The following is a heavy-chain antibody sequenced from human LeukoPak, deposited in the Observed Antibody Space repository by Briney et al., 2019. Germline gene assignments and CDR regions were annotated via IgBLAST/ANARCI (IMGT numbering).Heavy chain of an antibody. CDR3: ARDPQYRENPYYFDY. CDR1: EYTFITYA. V-gene: IGHV1-3*01. Sequence: GASVKVSCKASEYTFITYAMHWVRQAPGQRLEWMGWINAGNGNTRYSQKFQGRVTIVRDTSASTVYMELSSLRSEDTAIYYCARDPQYRENPYYFDYWGQGTLVTVSP. J-gene: IGHJ4*02. D-gene: IGHD2-2*01. CDR2: INAGNGNT.